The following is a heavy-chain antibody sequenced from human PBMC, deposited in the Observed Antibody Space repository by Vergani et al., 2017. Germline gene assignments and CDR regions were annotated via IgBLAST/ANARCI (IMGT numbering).Heavy chain of an antibody. V-gene: IGHV4-61*08. Sequence: QLQLQESGSGLVKPSQNLSLTCAVSGDSITNGGFSWSWIRQPPGKGLEWIGYIYYSGSTNYNPSLKSRVTISVDTSKNQFSLKLSSVTAADTAVYYCARGEGSIXTVTTPRNYYGMDVWGQGTTVTVSS. J-gene: IGHJ6*02. CDR2: IYYSGST. D-gene: IGHD4-17*01. CDR1: GDSITNGGFS. CDR3: ARGEGSIXTVTTPRNYYGMDV.